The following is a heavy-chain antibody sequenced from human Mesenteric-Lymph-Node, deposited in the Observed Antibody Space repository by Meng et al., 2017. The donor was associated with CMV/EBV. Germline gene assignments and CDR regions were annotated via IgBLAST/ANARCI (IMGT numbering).Heavy chain of an antibody. CDR1: GFTFSSYS. V-gene: IGHV3-21*01. CDR3: ARGSRQAVFDILTANYILHGYLDF. J-gene: IGHJ4*02. CDR2: ISSSSSYI. D-gene: IGHD3-9*01. Sequence: GGSLRLSCAASGFTFSSYSMNWVRQAPGKGLEWVSSISSSSSYIYYADSVKGRFTISRDNAENSLYLQMNSLRAEDTAVYYCARGSRQAVFDILTANYILHGYLDFWGQGTLVTVSS.